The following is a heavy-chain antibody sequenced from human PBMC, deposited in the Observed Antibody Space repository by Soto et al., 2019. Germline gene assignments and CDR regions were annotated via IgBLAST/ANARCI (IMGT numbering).Heavy chain of an antibody. J-gene: IGHJ4*02. V-gene: IGHV3-64*01. CDR1: GFTFSSYA. D-gene: IGHD4-17*01. CDR3: ARDVSDPDYGDYYFAY. CDR2: ISSNGGST. Sequence: EVQLVESGGGLVQPGGSLRLSCAASGFTFSSYAMHWVRQAPGKGLDYVSAISSNGGSTYYANSVKGRFTISRDNSKNTLYLQMGSLRAEDMAVYYCARDVSDPDYGDYYFAYWGQGTLVTVSS.